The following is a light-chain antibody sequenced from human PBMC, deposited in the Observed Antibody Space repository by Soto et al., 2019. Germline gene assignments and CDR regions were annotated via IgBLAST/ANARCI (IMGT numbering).Light chain of an antibody. Sequence: QTVVTQEPSFSVSPGGTVTLTCGLSSGSVSSNNNPSWYQQTPGQAPRTLLYSTNTRSSGVPDRFSGSILGNKAALTITGAQTDDESYYYWALSWGSDVVFGGGTKVTVL. CDR2: STN. CDR3: ALSWGSDVV. J-gene: IGLJ3*02. CDR1: SGSVSSNNN. V-gene: IGLV8-61*01.